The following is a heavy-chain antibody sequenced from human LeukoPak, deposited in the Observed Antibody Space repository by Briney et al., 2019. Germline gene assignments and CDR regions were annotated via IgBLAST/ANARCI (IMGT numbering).Heavy chain of an antibody. V-gene: IGHV3-49*04. CDR2: IRSKAYGGTT. CDR3: TRCQYYDSSGYYSV. J-gene: IGHJ4*02. D-gene: IGHD3-22*01. Sequence: GGSLRLSCAASGFTFDDYGMSWVRQAPGKGLEWVGFIRSKAYGGTTEYAASVKGRFTISRDDSKSIAYLQMNSLKTEDTAVYYCTRCQYYDSSGYYSVWGQGTLVTVSS. CDR1: GFTFDDYG.